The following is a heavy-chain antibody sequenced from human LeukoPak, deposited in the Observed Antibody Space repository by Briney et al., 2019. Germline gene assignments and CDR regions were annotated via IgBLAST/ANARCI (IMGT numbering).Heavy chain of an antibody. Sequence: SPSETLSLTCTVSGGSISSSSYYWGWIRQPPGKGLEWIGSIYYSGSTYYNPSLKSRVTISVDTSKNQFSLKLSSVTAADTAVYYCARGGSIDYWGQGTLVTVSS. CDR2: IYYSGST. V-gene: IGHV4-39*01. CDR1: GGSISSSSYY. J-gene: IGHJ4*02. CDR3: ARGGSIDY. D-gene: IGHD1-26*01.